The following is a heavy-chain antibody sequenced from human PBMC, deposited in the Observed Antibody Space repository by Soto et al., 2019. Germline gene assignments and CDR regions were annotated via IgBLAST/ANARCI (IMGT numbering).Heavy chain of an antibody. Sequence: ASVKVSCKASGYTFTSYGISWVRQAPGQGLEWMGWISAYNGNTNYAQKLQGRVTMTTDTSTSTAYMELRSLRSEDTAVYYCAREPKGYCTNGVCFGGWFDTWGQGTLVTVSS. J-gene: IGHJ5*02. V-gene: IGHV1-18*01. CDR2: ISAYNGNT. CDR3: AREPKGYCTNGVCFGGWFDT. D-gene: IGHD2-8*01. CDR1: GYTFTSYG.